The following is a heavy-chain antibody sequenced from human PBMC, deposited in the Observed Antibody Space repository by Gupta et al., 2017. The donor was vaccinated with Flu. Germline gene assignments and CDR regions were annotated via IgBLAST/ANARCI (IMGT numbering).Heavy chain of an antibody. D-gene: IGHD1-1*01. CDR2: IDGNGGNI. Sequence: VGQAPDKGPEWVSRIDGNGGNIAYADAVKGRFSVSRDNSKNSPAMQMNRMRVEDTAFYYCERDHGLSNEGLDYWGHGTQGTVSS. V-gene: IGHV3-9*01. J-gene: IGHJ4*01. CDR3: ERDHGLSNEGLDY.